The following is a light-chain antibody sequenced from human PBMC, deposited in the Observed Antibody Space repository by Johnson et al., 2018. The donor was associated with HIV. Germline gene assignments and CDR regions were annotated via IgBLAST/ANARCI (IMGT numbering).Light chain of an antibody. Sequence: QPVLTQPPSVSAAPGQKVTISCSGSSSNIGNNYVSWYQQLPGTAPKLLMFENNQRPSGIPDRFSGSKSGTSATLGITGPQTGDEADYYCGTWDTSLSAYVFGTGTKVTVL. J-gene: IGLJ1*01. CDR2: ENN. V-gene: IGLV1-51*02. CDR1: SSNIGNNY. CDR3: GTWDTSLSAYV.